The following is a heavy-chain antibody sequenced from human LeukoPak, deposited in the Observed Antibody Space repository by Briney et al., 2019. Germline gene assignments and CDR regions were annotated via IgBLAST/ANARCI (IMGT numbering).Heavy chain of an antibody. Sequence: GGSLRLSCAASGFTFSSYGMHWVRQAPGKGLEWVAFIRYDGSNKYYADSVKGRFTIARDNAKNSLYLQMNSLRVEDTGVYYCAREPTYSSSWYTSCDYWGQGTLVTVSS. CDR3: AREPTYSSSWYTSCDY. CDR2: IRYDGSNK. D-gene: IGHD6-13*01. J-gene: IGHJ4*02. V-gene: IGHV3-30*02. CDR1: GFTFSSYG.